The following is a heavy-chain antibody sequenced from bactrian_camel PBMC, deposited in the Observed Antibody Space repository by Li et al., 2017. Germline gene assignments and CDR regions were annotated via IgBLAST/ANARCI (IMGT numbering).Heavy chain of an antibody. CDR1: GFTFSSFD. CDR3: AAGYGNASPTY. Sequence: DVQLVESGGGLVQPGGSLRLSCAASGFTFSSFDMNWVRQAPGKGLEGLEWISVISGDATTTRYADSVKGRFTVSQDKVKNTFYLQMNDLKPEDTAMYYCAAGYGNASPTYWGQGTQVTVS. D-gene: IGHD2*01. V-gene: IGHV3S42*01. J-gene: IGHJ4*01. CDR2: ISGDATTT.